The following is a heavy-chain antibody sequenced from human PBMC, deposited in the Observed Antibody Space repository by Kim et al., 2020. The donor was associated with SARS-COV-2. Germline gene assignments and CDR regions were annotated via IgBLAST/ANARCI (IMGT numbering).Heavy chain of an antibody. CDR3: ARDAVVVVITIDY. J-gene: IGHJ4*02. CDR1: GFTFSSHA. CDR2: ISYDGSNK. Sequence: GGSLRLSCAASGFTFSSHAMHWVRQAPGKGLEWVAVISYDGSNKYYADSVKGRFTISRDNSKNTLYLQMNSLRAEDTAVYYCARDAVVVVITIDYWGQGT. D-gene: IGHD3-22*01. V-gene: IGHV3-30*04.